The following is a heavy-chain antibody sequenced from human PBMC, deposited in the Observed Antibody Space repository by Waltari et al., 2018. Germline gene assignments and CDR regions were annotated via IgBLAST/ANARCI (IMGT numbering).Heavy chain of an antibody. CDR1: GFPFSSYA. CDR3: AKDRKTYYDFWSGYYVDAFDI. Sequence: EVQLLESGGGLVQPGGSLRLSCAASGFPFSSYAMSWVRQAPGKGLEWVSAISGSGGSTYYADSVKGRFTISRDNSKNTLYLQMNSLRAEDTAVYYCAKDRKTYYDFWSGYYVDAFDIWGQGTMVTVSS. D-gene: IGHD3-3*01. V-gene: IGHV3-23*01. J-gene: IGHJ3*02. CDR2: ISGSGGST.